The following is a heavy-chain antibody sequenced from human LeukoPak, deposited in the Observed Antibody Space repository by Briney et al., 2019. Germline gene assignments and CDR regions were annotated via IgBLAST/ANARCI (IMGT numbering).Heavy chain of an antibody. CDR3: ARDVGRYYDSSGHYR. D-gene: IGHD3-22*01. CDR1: GFTFSSYA. V-gene: IGHV3-30-3*01. Sequence: GGSLRLSCAASGFTFSSYAMHWVRQAPGKGLEWVAVISYDGSNKYYADSVKGRFTISRDNSKNTLYLQMNSLRAEDTAVYYCARDVGRYYDSSGHYRWGQGTLVTVSS. J-gene: IGHJ5*02. CDR2: ISYDGSNK.